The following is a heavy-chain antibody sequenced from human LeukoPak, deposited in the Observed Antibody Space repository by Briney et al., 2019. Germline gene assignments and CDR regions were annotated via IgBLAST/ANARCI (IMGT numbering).Heavy chain of an antibody. Sequence: ASVKVSCKASGGTFTSYAISWVRQAPGEGGEWMGRIIPIFGTANYAQKFHGRVTITTDESTSTAYMELSSLRSEDTAVYYCARDEDTAMDYWGQGTLVTVSS. CDR3: ARDEDTAMDY. CDR1: GGTFTSYA. V-gene: IGHV1-69*05. J-gene: IGHJ4*02. CDR2: IIPIFGTA. D-gene: IGHD5-18*01.